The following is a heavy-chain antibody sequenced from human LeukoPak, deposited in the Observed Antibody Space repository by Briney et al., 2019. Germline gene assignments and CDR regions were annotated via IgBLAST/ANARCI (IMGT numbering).Heavy chain of an antibody. D-gene: IGHD3-22*01. CDR1: GYTFTGYY. J-gene: IGHJ4*02. CDR2: INPNSGGT. Sequence: ASVKLSCKASGYTFTGYYMHWVRQAPGQGLEWMGWINPNSGGTNYAQKFQGWVTMTRDTSISTAYMELSRLRSDDTAVYYCARDPGYYDSSGYDHWGQGTLVTVSS. V-gene: IGHV1-2*04. CDR3: ARDPGYYDSSGYDH.